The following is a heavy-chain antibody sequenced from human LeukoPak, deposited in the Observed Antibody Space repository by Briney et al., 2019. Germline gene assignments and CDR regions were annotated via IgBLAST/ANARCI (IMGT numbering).Heavy chain of an antibody. J-gene: IGHJ4*02. V-gene: IGHV3-21*01. Sequence: GGSLRLSCAASGFTFSSYWMHWVRQAPGKGLVWVSSISSSSSYIYYADSVKGRFTISRDNAKNSLYLQMNSLRAEDTAVYYCARVGLRYFDWFRRAFDYWGQGTLVTVSS. CDR1: GFTFSSYW. CDR2: ISSSSSYI. D-gene: IGHD3-9*01. CDR3: ARVGLRYFDWFRRAFDY.